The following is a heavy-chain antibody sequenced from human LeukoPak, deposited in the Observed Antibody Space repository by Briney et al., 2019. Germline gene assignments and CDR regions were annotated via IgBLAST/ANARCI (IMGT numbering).Heavy chain of an antibody. Sequence: ASVKVSCKASGYTFTSYDINWVRQATGQGLEWMGWMNPNNNNRGNAQKFQGRLTMTRNTSISTDYMELSSLRSEDTAVYYCARGKIYDSSGYYSLGFDPWGQGTLSPSPQ. D-gene: IGHD3-22*01. J-gene: IGHJ5*02. CDR3: ARGKIYDSSGYYSLGFDP. CDR2: MNPNNNNR. CDR1: GYTFTSYD. V-gene: IGHV1-8*01.